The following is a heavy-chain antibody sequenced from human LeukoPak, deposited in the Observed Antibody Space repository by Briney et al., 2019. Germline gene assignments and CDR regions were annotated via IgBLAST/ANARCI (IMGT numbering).Heavy chain of an antibody. Sequence: SETLSLTCAVSGGSIAGYNSWTWVRQPPGKGLEWIAEIYHTGRTNYNPSLKSRVTISVDKSNNQFPLRLSSVTAADTAVYYCARMDYSAGYYFDYWGQGTLVTVSS. D-gene: IGHD6-13*01. J-gene: IGHJ4*02. V-gene: IGHV4-4*02. CDR1: GGSIAGYNS. CDR2: IYHTGRT. CDR3: ARMDYSAGYYFDY.